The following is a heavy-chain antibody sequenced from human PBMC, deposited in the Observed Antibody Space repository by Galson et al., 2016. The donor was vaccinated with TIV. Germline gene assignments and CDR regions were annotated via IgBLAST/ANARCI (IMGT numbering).Heavy chain of an antibody. J-gene: IGHJ6*02. Sequence: SVKVSCKASGDTFSMIVFNWVRQAPGQGLDWMGGINPLLGTVNNAQKFQGRVTFTADESTSTAYMELSSLRSEDTAVYYCAKDRNTAFDTHYSYYGLDVWGQGTTVIVSS. CDR1: GDTFSMIV. D-gene: IGHD5-18*01. CDR2: INPLLGTV. V-gene: IGHV1-69*13. CDR3: AKDRNTAFDTHYSYYGLDV.